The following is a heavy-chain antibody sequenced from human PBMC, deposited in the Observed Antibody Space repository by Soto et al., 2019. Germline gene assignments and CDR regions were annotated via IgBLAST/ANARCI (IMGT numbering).Heavy chain of an antibody. CDR1: GGSISSSSYY. CDR2: IYYSGST. D-gene: IGHD3-9*01. Sequence: SETLSLTCTVSGGSISSSSYYWGWIRQPPGKGLEWIGSIYYSGSTYYNPSLKSRVTISVDTSKNQFSLKLSSVTAADTAVYYCARHFDILTGYYYYYYGMDVWGQGTTVTVSS. V-gene: IGHV4-39*01. CDR3: ARHFDILTGYYYYYYGMDV. J-gene: IGHJ6*02.